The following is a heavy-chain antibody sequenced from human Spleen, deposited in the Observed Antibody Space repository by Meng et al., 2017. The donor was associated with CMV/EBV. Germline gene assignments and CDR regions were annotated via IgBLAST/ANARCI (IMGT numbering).Heavy chain of an antibody. Sequence: LSLTCAASGFTFSSYWMSWVRQAPGKGLEWVANIKQDGSEKYYVDSMKGRFTISRDNAKNSLYLQMNSLRAEYTAVYYCARVESKNGGVPDYWGQGTLVTVSS. J-gene: IGHJ4*02. CDR1: GFTFSSYW. V-gene: IGHV3-7*01. CDR2: IKQDGSEK. D-gene: IGHD4-23*01. CDR3: ARVESKNGGVPDY.